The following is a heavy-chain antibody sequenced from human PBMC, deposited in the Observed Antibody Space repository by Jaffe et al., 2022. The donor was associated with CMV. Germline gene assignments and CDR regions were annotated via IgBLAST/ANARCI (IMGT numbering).Heavy chain of an antibody. J-gene: IGHJ6*03. D-gene: IGHD6-13*01. V-gene: IGHV1-18*04. CDR1: GYTFTSYG. CDR3: ARGEAAAGTWTDYYYYYYMDV. CDR2: ISAYNGNT. Sequence: QVQLVQSGAEVKKPGASVKVSCKASGYTFTSYGISWVRQAPGQGLEWMGWISAYNGNTNYAQKLQGRVTMTTDTSTSTAYMELRSLRSDDTAVYYCARGEAAAGTWTDYYYYYYMDVWGKGTTVTVSS.